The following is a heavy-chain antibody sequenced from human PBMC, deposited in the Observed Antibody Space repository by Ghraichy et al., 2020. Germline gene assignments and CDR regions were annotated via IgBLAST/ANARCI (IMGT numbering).Heavy chain of an antibody. CDR3: AGSNYYDSSGYYYFYYYGMDV. D-gene: IGHD3-22*01. Sequence: TLSLTCTVSGGSISSSSYYWGWIRQPPGKGLEWIGSIYYSGSTYYNPSLKSRVTISVDTSKNQFSLKLSSVTAADTAVYYCAGSNYYDSSGYYYFYYYGMDVWGQGTTVTVSS. CDR2: IYYSGST. V-gene: IGHV4-39*01. CDR1: GGSISSSSYY. J-gene: IGHJ6*02.